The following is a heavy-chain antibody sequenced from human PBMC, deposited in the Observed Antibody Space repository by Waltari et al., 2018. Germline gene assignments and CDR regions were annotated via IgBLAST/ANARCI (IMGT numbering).Heavy chain of an antibody. V-gene: IGHV5-51*01. D-gene: IGHD2-15*01. J-gene: IGHJ3*02. Sequence: EVQLVQSGAEVKKPGESLKISCKGSGYSFTSYWIGWVRQMPGKGLEWMGIIYPGDFDTRYSPSFQGQVTISADKSISTAYLQWSSLKASDTAMYYCARPSSCSGGSCYSWAFDIWGQGTMVTVSS. CDR3: ARPSSCSGGSCYSWAFDI. CDR1: GYSFTSYW. CDR2: IYPGDFDT.